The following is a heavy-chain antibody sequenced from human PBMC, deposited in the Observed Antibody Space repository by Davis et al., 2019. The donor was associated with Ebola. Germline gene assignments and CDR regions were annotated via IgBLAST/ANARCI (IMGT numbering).Heavy chain of an antibody. J-gene: IGHJ5*01. Sequence: ASVKVSCKASGYTFTDSYIHWVRQAPGQGLEYMGCINPNNCDTYYAPKFQGRVTLTRDTFISTAFMELSGLTSDDTADYYCARDLTGITCCSRGHGTLVTVSS. CDR2: INPNNCDT. V-gene: IGHV1-2*02. D-gene: IGHD3-10*01. CDR3: ARDLTGITCCS. CDR1: GYTFTDSY.